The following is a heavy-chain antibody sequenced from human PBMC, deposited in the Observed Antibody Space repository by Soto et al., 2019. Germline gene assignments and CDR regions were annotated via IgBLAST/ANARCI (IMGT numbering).Heavy chain of an antibody. CDR1: GESVTSYW. CDR2: IYPGDSDT. V-gene: IGHV5-51*01. J-gene: IGHJ3*02. D-gene: IGHD3-22*01. CDR3: ARRHPYDGRRYYYEAFEI. Sequence: SQTISCERCGESVTSYWMCWVRQKPRKGLEWMGIIYPGDSDTRYSPSFQGQVTISADKSISTAYLQWSSLKASDTAMYYCARRHPYDGRRYYYEAFEIWGQGTMVTVSS.